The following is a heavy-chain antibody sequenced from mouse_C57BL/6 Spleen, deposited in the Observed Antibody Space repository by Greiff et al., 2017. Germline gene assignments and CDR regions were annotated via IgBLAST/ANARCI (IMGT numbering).Heavy chain of an antibody. CDR2: ISSGGSYT. V-gene: IGHV5-6*01. CDR1: GFTFSSYG. CDR3: ARRLMDYYGSSYDWFAY. D-gene: IGHD1-1*01. J-gene: IGHJ3*01. Sequence: EVQLVESGGDLVKPGGSLKLSCAASGFTFSSYGMSWVRQTPDKRLEWVATISSGGSYTYYPDSVKGRFTISRDNAENTLYLQMSSLKSEDTAMYYCARRLMDYYGSSYDWFAYGGQGTLVTVSA.